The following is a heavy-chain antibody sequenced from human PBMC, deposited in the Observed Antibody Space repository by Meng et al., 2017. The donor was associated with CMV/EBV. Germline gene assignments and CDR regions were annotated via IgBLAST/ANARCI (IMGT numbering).Heavy chain of an antibody. Sequence: GGALVHPGGSLSLTSAPSGFTFSSSAMHWVRHAPGKGLEWVSFIAHDGSAKTYTDSVKGRFTISRDDSENTVYLEMNSLRVEDTAVYYCAKDLYYSFDYWGQGTLVTVSS. D-gene: IGHD2-8*01. CDR1: GFTFSSSA. CDR2: IAHDGSAK. J-gene: IGHJ4*02. CDR3: AKDLYYSFDY. V-gene: IGHV3-30*02.